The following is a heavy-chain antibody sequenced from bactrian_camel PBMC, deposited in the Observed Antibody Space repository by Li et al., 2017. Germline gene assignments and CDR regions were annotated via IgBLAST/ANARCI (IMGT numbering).Heavy chain of an antibody. CDR3: AAHVSRAFGDVCSTLLSDYNN. CDR2: INRRGNQL. V-gene: IGHV3S40*01. Sequence: DVQLVESGGGLVQPGGSLRLSCAASGFTFGSYDTSWVRQAPGKVREQVASINRRGNQLHYSDSVKGRFAISHDNAGTTMYLQMNNLKEEDTAMYYCAAHVSRAFGDVCSTLLSDYNNWG. CDR1: GFTFGSYD. J-gene: IGHJ4*01. D-gene: IGHD1*01.